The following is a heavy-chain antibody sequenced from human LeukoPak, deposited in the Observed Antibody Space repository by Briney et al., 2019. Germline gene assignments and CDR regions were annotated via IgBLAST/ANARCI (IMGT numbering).Heavy chain of an antibody. D-gene: IGHD3-10*01. V-gene: IGHV3-11*04. J-gene: IGHJ6*03. CDR2: ISSGGSTI. CDR3: ARIGSYGSGYYHFYYMDV. CDR1: GFTFSEQY. Sequence: PGGSLRLSCAASGFTFSEQYMTWIRQAPGKGLEWVSYISSGGSTISYADSVKGRFTISRDNAKNSLYLQVNSLRADDTAVYYCARIGSYGSGYYHFYYMDVWGKGTTVTVSS.